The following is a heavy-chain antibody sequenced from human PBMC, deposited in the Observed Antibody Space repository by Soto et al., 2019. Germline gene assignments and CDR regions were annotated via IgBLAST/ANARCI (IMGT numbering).Heavy chain of an antibody. CDR1: GYTLTSYG. V-gene: IGHV1-18*01. Sequence: ASVKGSCKASGYTLTSYGIGWVRQAPGQGLEWMGWISAYNGNTNYAQKLQGRVTMTTDTSTSTAYMELRSLRSDDTAVYYCARMTTVTSLGYWGQGTLVTVSS. J-gene: IGHJ4*02. D-gene: IGHD4-4*01. CDR3: ARMTTVTSLGY. CDR2: ISAYNGNT.